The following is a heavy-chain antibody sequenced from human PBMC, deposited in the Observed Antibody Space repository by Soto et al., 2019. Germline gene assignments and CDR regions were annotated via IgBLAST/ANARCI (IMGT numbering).Heavy chain of an antibody. D-gene: IGHD2-21*02. CDR2: ISSSSENI. J-gene: IGHJ4*01. CDR1: GFSFRDHS. Sequence: GVLKISCVGSGFSFRDHSMNWVRQPPGKGLQWISYISSSSENIYYADSVKGRFTVSRDNAKNTLFLQMNSLRDDDSAIYYCARLPKGGVVTGWGQGSLVTVSS. V-gene: IGHV3-48*02. CDR3: ARLPKGGVVTG.